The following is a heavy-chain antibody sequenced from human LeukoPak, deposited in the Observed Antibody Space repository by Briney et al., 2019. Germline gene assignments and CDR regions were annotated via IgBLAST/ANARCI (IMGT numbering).Heavy chain of an antibody. J-gene: IGHJ4*02. CDR3: VRDGGVSCYDLLDL. V-gene: IGHV3-7*01. Sequence: GGSLSLSRAAYEFSFEVLAMHWVRQAPGKGLEWVAHINQDESMEYYMRSVKTRFTITRYNAKDSLSLQLTDRRAEGRVVFCGVRDGGVSCYDLLDLWGQETLVNGSS. CDR2: INQDESME. D-gene: IGHD5-12*01. CDR1: EFSFEVLA.